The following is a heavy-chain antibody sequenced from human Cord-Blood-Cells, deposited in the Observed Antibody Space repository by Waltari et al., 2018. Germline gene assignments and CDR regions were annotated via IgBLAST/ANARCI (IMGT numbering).Heavy chain of an antibody. CDR2: IYWNDDK. CDR3: AHRRSYYGSGSYYNSYYYFDY. J-gene: IGHJ4*02. V-gene: IGHV2-5*01. CDR1: GFSLSTSGVR. Sequence: QITLKESGPTLVKPTQTLTMTCTFSGFSLSTSGVRVGCIRQTPVKALEWLVLIYWNDDKRYSPSLKSRLTITKDTSKNQVVLTMTNMDPVDTATYYCAHRRSYYGSGSYYNSYYYFDYWGQGTLVTVSS. D-gene: IGHD3-10*01.